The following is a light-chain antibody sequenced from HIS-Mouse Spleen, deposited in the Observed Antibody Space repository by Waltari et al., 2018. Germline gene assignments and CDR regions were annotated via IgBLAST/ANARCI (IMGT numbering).Light chain of an antibody. Sequence: QSALTQPASVSGSPGQSITISCTGTSSDVGRYNLLSWYQQHPGKAPKLMIYEGSKWPSGVSNRFSGSKSGNTASLTISGLQAEDEADYYCCSYAGSREVFGTGTKVTVL. CDR2: EGS. V-gene: IGLV2-23*01. CDR1: SSDVGRYNL. CDR3: CSYAGSREV. J-gene: IGLJ1*01.